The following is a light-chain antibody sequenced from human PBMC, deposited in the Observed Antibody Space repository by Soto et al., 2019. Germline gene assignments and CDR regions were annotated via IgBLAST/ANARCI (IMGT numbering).Light chain of an antibody. CDR3: SSYAGSNIRYV. CDR1: SSDVGGYNF. CDR2: DVS. J-gene: IGLJ1*01. V-gene: IGLV2-8*01. Sequence: QSALTQPPSASGSPGQSVTISCTGTSSDVGGYNFVSWYQHHPGKAPKLMIYDVSVRPSGVPDRFSGSKSGNTASLTVSGLQAEDEADYYCSSYAGSNIRYVFGTGTKVTVL.